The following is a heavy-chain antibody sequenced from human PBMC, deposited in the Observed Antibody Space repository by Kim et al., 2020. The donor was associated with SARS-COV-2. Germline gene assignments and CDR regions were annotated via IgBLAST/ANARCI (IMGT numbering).Heavy chain of an antibody. J-gene: IGHJ6*02. V-gene: IGHV3-30*04. D-gene: IGHD3-3*01. Sequence: GGSLRLSCAASGFTFSSYAMHWVRQAPGKGLEWVAVISYDGSNKYYADSVKGRFTISRDNSKNTLYLQMNSLRAEDTAVYYCARDQYYDFWTGMDVWGQGTTVTVSS. CDR2: ISYDGSNK. CDR1: GFTFSSYA. CDR3: ARDQYYDFWTGMDV.